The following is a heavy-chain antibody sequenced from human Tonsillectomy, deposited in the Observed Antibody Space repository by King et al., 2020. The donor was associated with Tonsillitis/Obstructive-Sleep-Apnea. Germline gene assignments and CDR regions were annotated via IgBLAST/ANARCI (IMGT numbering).Heavy chain of an antibody. CDR1: GFTFSSYR. D-gene: IGHD2-2*02. CDR3: AVYGEGGYCSSTSCYIDY. J-gene: IGHJ4*02. Sequence: VQLVESGGGLVKPGGSLRLSCAASGFTFSSYRMNWVRQAPGKGLEWVSSISGSSSYIYYADSVKGRFTISRDNAKNSLYLQMNSLRAEDTAIYYCAVYGEGGYCSSTSCYIDYWGQGTLVTVSS. CDR2: ISGSSSYI. V-gene: IGHV3-21*01.